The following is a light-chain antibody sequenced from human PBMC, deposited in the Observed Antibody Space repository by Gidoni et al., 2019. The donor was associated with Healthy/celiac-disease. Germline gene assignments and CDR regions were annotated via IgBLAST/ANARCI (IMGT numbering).Light chain of an antibody. CDR3: QQYYSTPA. CDR2: WAS. Sequence: DIVMTQSPDSLAVSLGERANINCKSSQSVLYSSNNKNYLAWYQQKPGQPPKLLIYWASTRESGVPDRFSGSGSGTDFTLTISSLQAEDVAVYYCQQYYSTPAFGEGPRWRSN. CDR1: QSVLYSSNNKNY. J-gene: IGKJ4*01. V-gene: IGKV4-1*01.